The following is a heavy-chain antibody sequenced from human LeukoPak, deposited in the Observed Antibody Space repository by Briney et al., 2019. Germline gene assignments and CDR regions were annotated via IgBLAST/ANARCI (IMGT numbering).Heavy chain of an antibody. J-gene: IGHJ3*01. Sequence: PGGSLRLSCAASGFTFSDYSMNWVRQAPGKGLEWVSSITSGGTYIYYADSVTGRFTVSRDNAKNSLYLQMNSLTVEDTAVYYCVRVKGSSTTSFDAFAVWGQGTVVSVSS. D-gene: IGHD2-2*01. V-gene: IGHV3-21*06. CDR3: VRVKGSSTTSFDAFAV. CDR2: ITSGGTYI. CDR1: GFTFSDYS.